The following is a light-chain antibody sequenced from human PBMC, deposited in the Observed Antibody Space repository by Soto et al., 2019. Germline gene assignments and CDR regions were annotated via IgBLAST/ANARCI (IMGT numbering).Light chain of an antibody. CDR1: QSVRNF. CDR2: DAS. V-gene: IGKV1-5*01. Sequence: DIQMTQSPSTLSASVGDRVTITCRASQSVRNFLAWYQQKAGEAHKVVGYDASSLESGVPSRFSGSGSGTEFTLSISSLQPDDFATYYCQQYDDYWTFGPGPKVEV. J-gene: IGKJ1*01. CDR3: QQYDDYWT.